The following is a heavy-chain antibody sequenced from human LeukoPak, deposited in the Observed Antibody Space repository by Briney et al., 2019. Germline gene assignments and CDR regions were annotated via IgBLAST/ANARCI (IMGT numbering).Heavy chain of an antibody. J-gene: IGHJ4*02. V-gene: IGHV3-23*01. CDR1: GLSFSNYA. CDR2: ISASGGST. Sequence: PGGSLRLSCAASGLSFSNYAMTWVRQAPGKGLEWVSAISASGGSTYYADSVKGRFTISRDNSKNTLYLQMNSLRAEDTAVYYCAKDARPIDYWGQGTLVTVSS. CDR3: AKDARPIDY.